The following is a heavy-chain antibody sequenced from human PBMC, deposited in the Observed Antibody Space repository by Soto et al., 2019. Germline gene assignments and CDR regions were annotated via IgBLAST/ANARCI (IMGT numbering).Heavy chain of an antibody. CDR1: GGSISSGGYY. Sequence: QVQLQESGPGLVKPSQTLSLTCTVSGGSISSGGYYWSWIRQHPGKGLEWIGYIYYSGSTYYNPSLKSRVTISVDTSKNQFSLKLSSVTAADTAVYYCARTPVNIVVMVFDYWGQGTLVTVSS. D-gene: IGHD2-15*01. J-gene: IGHJ4*02. CDR2: IYYSGST. CDR3: ARTPVNIVVMVFDY. V-gene: IGHV4-31*03.